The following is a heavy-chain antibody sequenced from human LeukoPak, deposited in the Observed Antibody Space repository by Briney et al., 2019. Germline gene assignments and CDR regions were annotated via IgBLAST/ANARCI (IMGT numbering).Heavy chain of an antibody. CDR3: ARGKDCSGGTCYSYYYYGLDV. CDR2: INPNSGDT. J-gene: IGHJ6*02. V-gene: IGHV1-2*02. Sequence: ASVTVSCKASGYIFTGFYIHWVRQAPGPGLELKGWINPNSGDTKSAQKFQGRVTMTRDRSVTTAYMDLSRLKSDDTAVYYCARGKDCSGGTCYSYYYYGLDVWGQGTTVTVSS. D-gene: IGHD2-15*01. CDR1: GYIFTGFY.